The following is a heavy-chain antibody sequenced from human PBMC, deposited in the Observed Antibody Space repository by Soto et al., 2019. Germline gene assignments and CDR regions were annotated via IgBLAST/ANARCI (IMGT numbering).Heavy chain of an antibody. Sequence: QVQLVQSRAAVKKPGSSVRVSCKASGTIFSSYTISWVRQAPGQGLEWMGRIIPILGETNSAQKFQGRVTLTADKSTNTAYMELNSLRLEDTALYYCARGLGGRMDDWGQGTTVTVSS. CDR3: ARGLGGRMDD. J-gene: IGHJ6*02. CDR2: IIPILGET. D-gene: IGHD3-16*01. CDR1: GTIFSSYT. V-gene: IGHV1-69*08.